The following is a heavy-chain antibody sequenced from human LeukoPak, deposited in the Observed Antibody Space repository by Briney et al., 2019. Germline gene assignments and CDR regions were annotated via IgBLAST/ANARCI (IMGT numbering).Heavy chain of an antibody. Sequence: GGSLRLSCAASGFTFSSYSMNWVRQAPGKGLEWVSYISSSSSTIYYADSVKGRFTISRDNAKNSLYLQMNSLRAEDTAVYYCASHDSEGYFDYGGQGTLVTVSS. V-gene: IGHV3-48*01. J-gene: IGHJ4*02. CDR1: GFTFSSYS. D-gene: IGHD3-22*01. CDR2: ISSSSSTI. CDR3: ASHDSEGYFDY.